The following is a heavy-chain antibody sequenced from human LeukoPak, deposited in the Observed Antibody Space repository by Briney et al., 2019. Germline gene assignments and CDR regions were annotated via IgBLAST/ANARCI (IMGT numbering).Heavy chain of an antibody. CDR1: GGSISSSY. CDR3: ARQASGGGRVPFEY. Sequence: SETLSLTCTVSGGSISSSYCSWIRQPAGKGLEWIGRIYTSGSTTYNLSLKSRVTMSVDTSKNQFSLKLNSVTAADTAVYYCARQASGGGRVPFEYWGQGTLVTVSS. V-gene: IGHV4-4*07. CDR2: IYTSGST. J-gene: IGHJ4*02. D-gene: IGHD4-23*01.